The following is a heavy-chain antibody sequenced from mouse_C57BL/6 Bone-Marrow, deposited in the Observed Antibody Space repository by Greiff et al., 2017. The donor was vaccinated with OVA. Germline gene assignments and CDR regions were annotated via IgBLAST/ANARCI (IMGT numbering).Heavy chain of an antibody. V-gene: IGHV1-15*01. D-gene: IGHD2-5*01. CDR1: GYTFTDYE. CDR3: TRDWNYYSNYAEYYFDY. Sequence: LQQSGAELVRPGASVTLSCKASGYTFTDYEMHWVKQTPVHGLEWIGAIDPETGGTAYNQKFKGKAILTADKSSSTAYMELRSLTSEDSAVYYCTRDWNYYSNYAEYYFDYWGQGTTLTVSS. CDR2: IDPETGGT. J-gene: IGHJ2*01.